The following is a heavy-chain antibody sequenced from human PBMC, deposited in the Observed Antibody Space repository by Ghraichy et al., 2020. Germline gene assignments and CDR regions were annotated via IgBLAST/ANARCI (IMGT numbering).Heavy chain of an antibody. CDR1: GFTFSSYS. D-gene: IGHD2-15*01. CDR3: ARDYNIYCSGGSCKDAFDI. V-gene: IGHV3-21*01. CDR2: ISSSSSYI. J-gene: IGHJ3*02. Sequence: GGSLRLSCAASGFTFSSYSMNWVRQAPGQGLEWVSSISSSSSYIYYADSVKGRFTISRDNAKNSLYLQMNSLRAEDTAVYYCARDYNIYCSGGSCKDAFDIWGQGTMVTVSS.